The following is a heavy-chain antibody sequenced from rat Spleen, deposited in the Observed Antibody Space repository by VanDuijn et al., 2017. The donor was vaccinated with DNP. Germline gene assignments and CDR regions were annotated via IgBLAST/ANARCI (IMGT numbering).Heavy chain of an antibody. D-gene: IGHD1-6*01. CDR1: GFSLDSYT. CDR2: ISNSGIT. CDR3: SRVLYNGYQRHYWSFDF. Sequence: QVQLKESGPGLVQPSQTLSLTCTVSGFSLDSYTVSWVRQPPGKGLEWIAAISNSGITYYNSALKSRLIIRRDTSKSQVFLRMNSLQTEDTAIYFCSRVLYNGYQRHYWSFDFWGPGTMVTVSS. V-gene: IGHV2-6*01. J-gene: IGHJ1*01.